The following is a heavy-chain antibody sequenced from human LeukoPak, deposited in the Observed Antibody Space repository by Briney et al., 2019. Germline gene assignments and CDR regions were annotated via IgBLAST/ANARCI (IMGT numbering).Heavy chain of an antibody. D-gene: IGHD6-13*01. CDR3: ARDRAAAGTEDWFDP. J-gene: IGHJ5*02. V-gene: IGHV1-18*01. Sequence: ASVKVSCKASGYTFTSYGISWVRQAPGQGLEWMGWISAYNGNTNYAQKLQGRVTMTTDTSTSTAYMGLRSLRSDDTAVYYCARDRAAAGTEDWFDPWGQGTLVTVSS. CDR1: GYTFTSYG. CDR2: ISAYNGNT.